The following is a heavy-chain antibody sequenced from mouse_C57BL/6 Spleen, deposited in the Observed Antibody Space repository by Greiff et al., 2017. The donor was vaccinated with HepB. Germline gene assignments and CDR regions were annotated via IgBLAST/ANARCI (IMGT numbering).Heavy chain of an antibody. J-gene: IGHJ3*01. CDR2: IHPNSGST. CDR3: ASKLVY. CDR1: GYTFTSYW. D-gene: IGHD4-1*01. V-gene: IGHV1-64*01. Sequence: QVQLKQPGAELVKPGASVKLSCKASGYTFTSYWMHWVKQRPGQGLEWIGMIHPNSGSTNYNEKFKSKATLTVDKSSSTAYMQLSSLTSEDSAVYYCASKLVYWGQGTLVTVSA.